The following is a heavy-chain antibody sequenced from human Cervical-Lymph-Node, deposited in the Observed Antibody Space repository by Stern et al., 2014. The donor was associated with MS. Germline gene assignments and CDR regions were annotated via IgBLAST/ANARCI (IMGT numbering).Heavy chain of an antibody. D-gene: IGHD3-3*01. Sequence: QMQLQESCPGLVKPSQTLSLTCTVSGGAVSSGDRYWSWIRQHPGKGLEWIGYISYSGNTYYNPSLESRVTISMDRSKNQFSLKLRSVTAADTAVYYCARVTEFLRFFYPDYWGQGTRVTVSS. CDR3: ARVTEFLRFFYPDY. CDR2: ISYSGNT. CDR1: GGAVSSGDRY. J-gene: IGHJ4*02. V-gene: IGHV4-31*03.